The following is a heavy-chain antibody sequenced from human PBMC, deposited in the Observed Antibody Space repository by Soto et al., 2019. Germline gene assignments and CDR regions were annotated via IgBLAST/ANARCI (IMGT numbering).Heavy chain of an antibody. J-gene: IGHJ6*02. D-gene: IGHD3-9*01. Sequence: ASVKVSCKASGYTFTSYGISWVRQAPGQGLEWMGWISAYNGNTNYAQKLQGRVTMTTDTSTSTAYMELRSLRSDDTAVYYCARVLYDILTGYVRYYYYGMDVWGQGTTVTVSS. CDR3: ARVLYDILTGYVRYYYYGMDV. V-gene: IGHV1-18*04. CDR2: ISAYNGNT. CDR1: GYTFTSYG.